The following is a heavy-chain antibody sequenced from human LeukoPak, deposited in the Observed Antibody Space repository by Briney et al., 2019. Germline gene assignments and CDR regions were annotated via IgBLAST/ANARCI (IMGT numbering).Heavy chain of an antibody. V-gene: IGHV1-8*02. CDR1: GYTFTSYY. D-gene: IGHD1-26*01. J-gene: IGHJ4*02. CDR3: ARDLYVGATAFDY. CDR2: MNPNSGNT. Sequence: VASVKVSCKASGYTFTSYYMHWVRQATGQGLEWMGWMNPNSGNTGYAQKFQGRVTMTRNTSISTAYMELSSLRSEDTAVYYCARDLYVGATAFDYWAREPWSPSPQ.